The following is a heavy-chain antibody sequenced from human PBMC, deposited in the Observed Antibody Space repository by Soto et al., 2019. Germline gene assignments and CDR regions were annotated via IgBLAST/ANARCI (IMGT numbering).Heavy chain of an antibody. CDR2: ISGSGGST. D-gene: IGHD3-22*01. CDR1: GFTFSSYA. J-gene: IGHJ1*01. CDR3: AQNTMIVVVITGYFQH. V-gene: IGHV3-23*01. Sequence: GGSLRLSCAASGFTFSSYAMSWVRQAPGKGLEWVSAISGSGGSTYYADSVKGRFTISRDNSKNTLYLQMNSLRAEDTAVYYCAQNTMIVVVITGYFQHWGQGTLVTVSS.